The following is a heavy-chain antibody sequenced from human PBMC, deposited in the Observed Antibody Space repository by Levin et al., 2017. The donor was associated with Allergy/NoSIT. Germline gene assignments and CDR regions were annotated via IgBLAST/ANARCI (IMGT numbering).Heavy chain of an antibody. V-gene: IGHV3-74*01. D-gene: IGHD6-19*01. CDR2: INTDGSTT. J-gene: IGHJ4*02. CDR1: GVDAKRYR. Sequence: AASVKVSCAASGVDAKRYRRYWVCTGHGEGLVWVSHINTDGSTTNYADSVKGRFTISRDNAKNTLYLQMNRLRVEDTAVYYCVRSSGWTDYWGQGTLVTVSS. CDR3: VRSSGWTDY.